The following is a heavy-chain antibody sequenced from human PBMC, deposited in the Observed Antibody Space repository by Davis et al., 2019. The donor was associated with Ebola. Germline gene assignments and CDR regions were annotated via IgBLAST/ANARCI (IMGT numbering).Heavy chain of an antibody. CDR2: IRSKANSYAT. CDR3: TSPIGGRDYYYYYYMDV. D-gene: IGHD3-10*01. CDR1: GFTFSGSA. V-gene: IGHV3-73*01. Sequence: GGSLRLSCAASGFTFSGSAMHWVRQASGKGLEWVGRIRSKANSYATAYAASVKGRFTISRDASKNTAYLQMNSLKTEDTAVYYCTSPIGGRDYYYYYYMDVWGKGTTVTVSS. J-gene: IGHJ6*03.